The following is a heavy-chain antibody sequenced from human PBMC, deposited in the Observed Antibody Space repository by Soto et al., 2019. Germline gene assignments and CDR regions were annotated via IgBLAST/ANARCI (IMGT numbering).Heavy chain of an antibody. J-gene: IGHJ4*02. D-gene: IGHD3-16*01. CDR2: IYHSGST. Sequence: SETLSLTCAVSGGSISSGGYSWSWIRQPPGKGLEWIGYIYHSGSTYYNPSLKSRVTISRDNAKNSLYLQMNSLRDEDTAVYYCARDLELGLLRVSFDYWGQGTLVTVSS. CDR1: GGSISSGGYS. V-gene: IGHV4-30-2*01. CDR3: ARDLELGLLRVSFDY.